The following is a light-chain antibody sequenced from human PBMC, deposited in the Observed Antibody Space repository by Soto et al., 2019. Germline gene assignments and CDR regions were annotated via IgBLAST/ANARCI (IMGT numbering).Light chain of an antibody. CDR2: GVS. CDR3: QQYGSSPWI. V-gene: IGKV3-20*01. Sequence: EIVLTQSPGTLSLSPGERVNLSCRTRQSASTTYLAWYQQKPGQAPRLLIYGVSSRATGIPDRFSGSGSGTDFTLTISRLEPEDFAVYYCQQYGSSPWIFGQGTK. CDR1: QSASTTY. J-gene: IGKJ1*01.